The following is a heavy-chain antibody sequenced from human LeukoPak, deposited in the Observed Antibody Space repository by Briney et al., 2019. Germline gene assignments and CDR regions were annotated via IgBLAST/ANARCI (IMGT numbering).Heavy chain of an antibody. CDR3: ARDQRPYYFYGLDV. D-gene: IGHD5-24*01. J-gene: IGHJ6*02. Sequence: PGGSLRLSCAASGFTFSNYAIHWVRQAPGKGLEWVAVMSYDGSNKYYADSVKGRFTISRDNSKNTLYLQMNSLTPEDTAVYYCARDQRPYYFYGLDVWGQGTTVTVS. CDR1: GFTFSNYA. CDR2: MSYDGSNK. V-gene: IGHV3-30*04.